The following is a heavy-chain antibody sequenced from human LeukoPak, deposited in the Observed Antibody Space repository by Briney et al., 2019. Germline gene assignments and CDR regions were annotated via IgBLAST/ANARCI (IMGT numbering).Heavy chain of an antibody. Sequence: GESLKISFKGSGYRFTSYWIDWVRQMPGKGLEWMRIIFPADSETRYSPSFQGQVTISFDKSISTAYLQWSSRKASDTAMYYCARLPTIFGKIDSWGQGTLVTVSS. CDR2: IFPADSET. J-gene: IGHJ4*02. CDR1: GYRFTSYW. D-gene: IGHD3-3*01. V-gene: IGHV5-51*01. CDR3: ARLPTIFGKIDS.